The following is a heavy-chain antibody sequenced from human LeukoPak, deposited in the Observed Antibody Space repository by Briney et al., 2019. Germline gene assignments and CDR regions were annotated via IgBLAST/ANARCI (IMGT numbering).Heavy chain of an antibody. CDR1: GFTFSSYS. CDR2: ISSSSSYI. V-gene: IGHV3-21*01. J-gene: IGHJ4*02. Sequence: GGSLRLSCAAAGFTFSSYSMNWVRQAPGKGLEWVSSISSSSSYIYYADSVKGRFTISRDNAKNSLYLQMNSLRAEDTAVYYCARTSGFYDSSGYIFDYWGQGTLVTVSS. CDR3: ARTSGFYDSSGYIFDY. D-gene: IGHD3-22*01.